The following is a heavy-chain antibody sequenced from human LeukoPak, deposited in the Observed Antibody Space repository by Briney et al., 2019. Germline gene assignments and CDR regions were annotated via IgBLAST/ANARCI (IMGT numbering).Heavy chain of an antibody. Sequence: GGCLRLSCAASGFTFSSYERNWVRQAPGKGLEWVSYISSSGSTIYYADSVKGRFTISRDNAKNSLYLQMNSLRAEDTAVYYCARNALGELITFDYWGQGTLVTVSS. CDR3: ARNALGELITFDY. CDR2: ISSSGSTI. CDR1: GFTFSSYE. D-gene: IGHD3-16*01. V-gene: IGHV3-48*03. J-gene: IGHJ4*02.